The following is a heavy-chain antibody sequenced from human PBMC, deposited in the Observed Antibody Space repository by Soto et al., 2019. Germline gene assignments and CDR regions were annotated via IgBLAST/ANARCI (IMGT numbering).Heavy chain of an antibody. Sequence: PSETLSLTCTVSCGSISSGDYYWSWIRQPPGKGLEWIGYIYYSGSTYYNPSLKSRVIISVDTSKNQFSLKLSSVTAADTAVYYCARDHEYYYDSSGYPAYYYYGMDVWGQGTTVTFSS. CDR3: ARDHEYYYDSSGYPAYYYYGMDV. CDR1: CGSISSGDYY. V-gene: IGHV4-30-4*01. J-gene: IGHJ6*02. D-gene: IGHD3-22*01. CDR2: IYYSGST.